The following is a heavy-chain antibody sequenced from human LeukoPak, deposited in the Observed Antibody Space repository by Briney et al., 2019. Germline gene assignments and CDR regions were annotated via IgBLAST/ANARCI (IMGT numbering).Heavy chain of an antibody. J-gene: IGHJ3*02. Sequence: EASVKVSCKVSGYILTELSMHWVRQAPGQGLEWMGWINPNSGGTNYAQKFQGWVTMTRDTSINTAYMELSRLRSDDTAVYYCASSYGSGDDAFDIWGQGTMVTVSS. CDR1: GYILTELS. CDR2: INPNSGGT. CDR3: ASSYGSGDDAFDI. D-gene: IGHD3-10*01. V-gene: IGHV1-2*04.